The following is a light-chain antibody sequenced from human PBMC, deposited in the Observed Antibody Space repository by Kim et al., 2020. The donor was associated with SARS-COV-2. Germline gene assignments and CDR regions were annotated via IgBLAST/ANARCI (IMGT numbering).Light chain of an antibody. CDR1: SSNIGVNS. CDR2: GNS. CDR3: AAWDDSLSAWV. J-gene: IGLJ3*02. V-gene: IGLV1-47*01. Sequence: QSVLTQPPSASGTPGQRVTISCSGSSSNIGVNSVYWFQQLPGTAPKLLIYGNSQRPSGVPDRFSASTSGTSAFLAVSGLRSDDEADFYCAAWDDSLSAWVFGGGTQLTVL.